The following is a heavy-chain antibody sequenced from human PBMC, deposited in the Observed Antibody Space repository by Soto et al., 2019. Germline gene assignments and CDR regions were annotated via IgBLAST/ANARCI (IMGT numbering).Heavy chain of an antibody. CDR3: ARSGYSSGWYYFDY. Sequence: ASVEVSCKASGYTFTSYAMHWVRQAPGQRLEWMGWINAGNGNTKYSQKFQGRVTITRDTSASTAYMELSSLRSKDTAVYYCARSGYSSGWYYFDYWGQGTLVTVSS. J-gene: IGHJ4*02. D-gene: IGHD6-19*01. CDR1: GYTFTSYA. V-gene: IGHV1-3*01. CDR2: INAGNGNT.